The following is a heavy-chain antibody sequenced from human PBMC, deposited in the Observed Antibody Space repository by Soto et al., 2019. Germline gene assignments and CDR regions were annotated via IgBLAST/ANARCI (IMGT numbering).Heavy chain of an antibody. CDR3: TRGPRSTSTGTGAF. D-gene: IGHD1-1*01. V-gene: IGHV3-74*01. CDR1: GFTFSMYW. J-gene: IGHJ4*02. CDR2: INDDGIST. Sequence: GGSLRLSCAASGFTFSMYWMHWVRQVPGKGPEWVSRINDDGISTNYADSVKGRFTISRDNAKNTLYLQMNALRVEDTAVYYCTRGPRSTSTGTGAFWGQGTLVTVSS.